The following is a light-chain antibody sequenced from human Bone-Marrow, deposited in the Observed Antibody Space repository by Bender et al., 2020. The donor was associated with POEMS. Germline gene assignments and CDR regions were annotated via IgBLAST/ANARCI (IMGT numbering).Light chain of an antibody. V-gene: IGLV3-21*02. J-gene: IGLJ2*01. CDR2: EDS. CDR1: NIGLSS. Sequence: SYVLTQPPSVSVAPGETAKITCHEDNIGLSSIHWYQQKPGQAPVLVIYEDSDRPSGIPERFSGSNAHNTDTLPIRGGEAGDEADYYCQVWAFTGEYLVFGGGTKLTVL. CDR3: QVWAFTGEYLV.